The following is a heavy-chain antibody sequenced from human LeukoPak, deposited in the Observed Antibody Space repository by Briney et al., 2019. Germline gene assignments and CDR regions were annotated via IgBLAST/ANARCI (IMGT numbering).Heavy chain of an antibody. D-gene: IGHD3-10*01. CDR1: GFTFSSYG. V-gene: IGHV3-30*02. CDR3: ARGSWGSGSYQTS. J-gene: IGHJ5*02. Sequence: GGSLRLSCAASGFTFSSYGMHWVRQAPGKGLEWVAFIRYDGSNKYYADSVKGRFTISRDNAKNSLYLQMNSLRAEDTAVYYCARGSWGSGSYQTSWGQGTLVTVSS. CDR2: IRYDGSNK.